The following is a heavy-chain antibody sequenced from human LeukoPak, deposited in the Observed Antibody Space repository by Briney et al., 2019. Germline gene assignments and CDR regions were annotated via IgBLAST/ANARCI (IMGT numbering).Heavy chain of an antibody. Sequence: PGGSLRLSCAASGFTFSSYAMSWVRQAPGKGLEWVSAISGSGGSTYYADSVRGRFTISRDNSKNTLYLQMNSLRAEDTAVYYCANAHLTGSDGGLRGQGTLVTVSS. CDR1: GFTFSSYA. J-gene: IGHJ4*02. V-gene: IGHV3-23*01. CDR3: ANAHLTGSDGGL. D-gene: IGHD3-9*01. CDR2: ISGSGGST.